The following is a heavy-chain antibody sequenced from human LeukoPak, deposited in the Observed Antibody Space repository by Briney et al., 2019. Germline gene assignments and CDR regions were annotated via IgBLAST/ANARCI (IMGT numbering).Heavy chain of an antibody. D-gene: IGHD3-16*01. Sequence: SETLSLTCTVSGGSISSSSYYWGWIRQPPGKGLEWIGSIYYSGSTYYNPSLKSRVTMSVDTSKKQFSLKLSSVTAADTAVYSCARNYDRMDYWGQGTLVTVSS. CDR1: GGSISSSSYY. V-gene: IGHV4-39*07. CDR3: ARNYDRMDY. CDR2: IYYSGST. J-gene: IGHJ4*02.